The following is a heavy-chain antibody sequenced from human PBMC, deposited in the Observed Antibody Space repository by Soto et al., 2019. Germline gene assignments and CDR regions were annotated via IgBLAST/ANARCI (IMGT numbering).Heavy chain of an antibody. CDR3: ARILTGYYRGWFDP. CDR2: IYPGDSDV. D-gene: IGHD3-9*01. J-gene: IGHJ5*02. CDR1: GYDFANYW. V-gene: IGHV5-51*01. Sequence: EVQLVQSGAEVKEPGESLKISCEASGYDFANYWIAWVRQMPGKGLEWMGIIYPGDSDVRYGPSFQGQVIISADTSINTAYLQWSSLKASDTALYYCARILTGYYRGWFDPWGQGTLVIVSS.